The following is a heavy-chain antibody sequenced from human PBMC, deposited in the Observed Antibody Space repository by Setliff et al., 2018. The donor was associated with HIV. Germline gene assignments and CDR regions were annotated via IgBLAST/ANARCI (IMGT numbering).Heavy chain of an antibody. J-gene: IGHJ4*02. CDR1: GGSLSTSNW. CDR2: IYYRGST. Sequence: PSETLSLTCTVSGGSLSTSNWWGWIRQTPGKGLEWIGYIYYRGSTNYNPSLKSRVTISLDTSNNQFSLNLNSVTALDTAVYYCARKASTSRSHEYYYDYWGQGTLVTVPS. V-gene: IGHV4-28*06. D-gene: IGHD2-2*01. CDR3: ARKASTSRSHEYYYDY.